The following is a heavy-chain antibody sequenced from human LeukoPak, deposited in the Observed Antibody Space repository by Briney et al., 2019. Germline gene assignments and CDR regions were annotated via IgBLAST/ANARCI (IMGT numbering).Heavy chain of an antibody. J-gene: IGHJ6*04. CDR1: RFTFSNYA. V-gene: IGHV3-23*01. D-gene: IGHD3-10*01. Sequence: PGGSLRLSCAASRFTFSNYAMNWVRQAPGKGLEWVSGISGRGDSTYYADSVKGRFTISRDNSKNTLYLQMNSLRAEDTAVYYCAKSPFGSGTNYNWFDPWGRGTTVTVSS. CDR3: AKSPFGSGTNYNWFDP. CDR2: ISGRGDST.